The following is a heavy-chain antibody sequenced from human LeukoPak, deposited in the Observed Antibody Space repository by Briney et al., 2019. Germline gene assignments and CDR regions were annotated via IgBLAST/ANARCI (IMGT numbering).Heavy chain of an antibody. J-gene: IGHJ5*02. CDR1: GFTFSTYA. D-gene: IGHD4-17*01. CDR2: ISGSGGST. CDR3: AKYPSLTTVTTNWFDP. Sequence: PGGSLRLSCAASGFTFSTYAMSWVRQAPGKGLEWVSGISGSGGSTFYADSVRGRFTISRDNSKNTLFLQMNSLRAEDTAVYYCAKYPSLTTVTTNWFDPRGQGTLVTVSS. V-gene: IGHV3-23*01.